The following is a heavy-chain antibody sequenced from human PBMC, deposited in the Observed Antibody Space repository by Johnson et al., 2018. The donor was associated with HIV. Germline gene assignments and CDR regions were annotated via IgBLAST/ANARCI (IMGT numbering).Heavy chain of an antibody. J-gene: IGHJ3*02. V-gene: IGHV3-7*01. CDR3: GSLGDGHQKGAFEI. D-gene: IGHD3-16*01. CDR2: INHDVSAI. Sequence: EVQLVESGGGLIQPGGSLRLSCAASGFTVSSNYMSWVRQAPGKGPEWVANINHDVSAINYVDSVKGRFTISRDNAKRSLFLQMNSLRVEDTAVYFCGSLGDGHQKGAFEIWGHGTMVTVSS. CDR1: GFTVSSNY.